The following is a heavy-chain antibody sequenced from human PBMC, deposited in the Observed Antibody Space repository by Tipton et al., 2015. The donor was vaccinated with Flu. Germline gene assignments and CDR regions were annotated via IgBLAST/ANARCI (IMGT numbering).Heavy chain of an antibody. J-gene: IGHJ6*03. CDR3: ARASIAARSHYYYYYMDV. CDR1: GYTFTSYD. V-gene: IGHV1-8*01. Sequence: QLVQSGAEVKKPGASVKVSCKASGYTFTSYDINWVRQATGQGLEWMGWMNPNSGNTGYAQKFQGRVTMTRNTSISTAYMELSSLRSEDTAVYYCARASIAARSHYYYYYMDVWGKGTTVTVSS. CDR2: MNPNSGNT. D-gene: IGHD6-6*01.